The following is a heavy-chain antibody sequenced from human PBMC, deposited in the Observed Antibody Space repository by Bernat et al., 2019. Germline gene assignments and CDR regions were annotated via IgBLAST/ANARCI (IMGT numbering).Heavy chain of an antibody. CDR3: ARLGQWINLNNFDF. Sequence: QVHLQESGPGLAKPSETLSLTCAVSGDSISDDFYWNWIRQRPGKGLEWIGNIRGKDGTSNYSPSLKSRVTISRDTSRNQFFLSLRSVTAADTAVYYCARLGQWINLNNFDFWGQGILVTVSS. D-gene: IGHD5-12*01. J-gene: IGHJ4*02. CDR2: IRGKDGTS. V-gene: IGHV4-38-2*01. CDR1: GDSISDDFY.